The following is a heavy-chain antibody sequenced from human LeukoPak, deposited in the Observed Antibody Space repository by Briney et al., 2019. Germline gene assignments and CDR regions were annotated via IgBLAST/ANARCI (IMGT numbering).Heavy chain of an antibody. J-gene: IGHJ4*02. D-gene: IGHD6-19*01. CDR1: GGSISSSNW. V-gene: IGHV4-4*02. CDR2: IFETGST. Sequence: SETLSLTCAVSGGSISSSNWWSWIRQPPGKGLEWIGEIFETGSTYYNPSLKSRVTMSVDKYKNQFSLRMTFVTAADTAIYYCANIDWRVVAGLDYWGQGKLVTVSS. CDR3: ANIDWRVVAGLDY.